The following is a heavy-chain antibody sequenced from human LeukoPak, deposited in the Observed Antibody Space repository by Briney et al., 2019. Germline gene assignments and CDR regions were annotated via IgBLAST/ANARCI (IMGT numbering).Heavy chain of an antibody. V-gene: IGHV3-53*01. J-gene: IGHJ4*02. D-gene: IGHD5-18*01. CDR1: GFTFSSNY. CDR2: IYSGGST. Sequence: PGGSLRLSCAASGFTFSSNYMSWVRQAPGKGLEWVSVIYSGGSTYYADSVKGRFTISRDTAENSLSLQMNSLRAEDTAVYYCARNTGYSYGYFDYWGQGTLVTVSS. CDR3: ARNTGYSYGYFDY.